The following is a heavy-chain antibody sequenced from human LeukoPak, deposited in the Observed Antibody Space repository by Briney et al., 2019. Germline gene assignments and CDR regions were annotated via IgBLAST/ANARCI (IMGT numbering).Heavy chain of an antibody. CDR1: GFVFSTCA. J-gene: IGHJ3*02. D-gene: IGHD6-13*01. CDR2: VIGSGVNT. CDR3: AKDRSSSSWFDGSDI. Sequence: GGSLRLSGAASGFVFSTCAMSWFRQAPGKGLKWVSTVIGSGVNTYYADSVKARITIPRDNSKNTLYQQMNSLRAEDTAVYYCAKDRSSSSWFDGSDIWGQGTIVTVSS. V-gene: IGHV3-23*01.